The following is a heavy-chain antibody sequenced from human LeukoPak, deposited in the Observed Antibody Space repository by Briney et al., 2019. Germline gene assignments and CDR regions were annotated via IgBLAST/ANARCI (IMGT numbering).Heavy chain of an antibody. Sequence: GGSLRLSCAASGVTFSSDAMSWVRQAPGKRLEWVLGISGSGGSTYYADSVKGRFTISRDNSKNKLYLQMNSMRAEDTAVYYCAKNSIAVADYWGQGTLVTVSS. J-gene: IGHJ4*02. CDR2: ISGSGGST. D-gene: IGHD6-19*01. V-gene: IGHV3-23*01. CDR1: GVTFSSDA. CDR3: AKNSIAVADY.